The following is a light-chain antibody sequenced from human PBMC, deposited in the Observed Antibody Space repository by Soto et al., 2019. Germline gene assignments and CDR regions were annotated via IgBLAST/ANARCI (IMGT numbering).Light chain of an antibody. CDR2: SNN. CDR1: SSNIGSNT. J-gene: IGLJ3*02. Sequence: QTVVTQPPSASGTPGQRVTIPCSGSSSNIGSNTVSWYQQLPGTAPKLLIYSNNQRPSWVPDRFSGSKSGTSASLAISELQSEDEADYYCAAWDDRLNGQGVFGGGTKVTVL. V-gene: IGLV1-44*01. CDR3: AAWDDRLNGQGV.